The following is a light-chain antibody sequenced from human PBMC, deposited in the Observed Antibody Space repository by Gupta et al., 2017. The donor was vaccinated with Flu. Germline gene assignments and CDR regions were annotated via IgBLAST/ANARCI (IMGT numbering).Light chain of an antibody. CDR3: FSYTSSSTWV. CDR1: SSDIGGYNY. CDR2: EVS. J-gene: IGLJ3*02. V-gene: IGLV2-14*01. Sequence: SITISCTGTSSDIGGYNYVSWYQQHPGKAHNVMIYEVSYRPAGVSNRFSCSKSGNTSSLTISGLQDEDEADYYCFSYTSSSTWVFGGGTKLTVL.